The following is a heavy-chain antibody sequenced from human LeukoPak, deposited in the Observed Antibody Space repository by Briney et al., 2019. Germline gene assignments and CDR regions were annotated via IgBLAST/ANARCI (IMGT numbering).Heavy chain of an antibody. D-gene: IGHD2-2*01. Sequence: SVKVSCKASGGTLSSYAISWVRQAPGQGLEWMGGIIPIFGTASYAQKFQGRVTITTDESTSTAYMELSSLRSEDTAVYYCARDHCSSTSCQNWFDPWGQGTLVTVSS. CDR1: GGTLSSYA. V-gene: IGHV1-69*05. CDR2: IIPIFGTA. CDR3: ARDHCSSTSCQNWFDP. J-gene: IGHJ5*02.